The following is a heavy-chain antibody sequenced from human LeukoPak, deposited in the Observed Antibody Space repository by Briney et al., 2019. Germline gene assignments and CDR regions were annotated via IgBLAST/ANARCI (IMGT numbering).Heavy chain of an antibody. CDR3: AREIRN. V-gene: IGHV1-2*02. CDR1: GYTFTGYF. CDR2: INPNSGTA. J-gene: IGHJ4*02. Sequence: ASVKVSCKASGYTFTGYFMHWVRQAPGQGLEWMGWINPNSGTATYAQKFQGRATMTRDTSITIAYMELSSLSSDDTAVYYCAREIRNWGQGTLVTVSS.